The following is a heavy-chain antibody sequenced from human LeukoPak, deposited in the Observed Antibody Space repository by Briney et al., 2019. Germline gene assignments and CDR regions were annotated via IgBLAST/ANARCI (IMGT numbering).Heavy chain of an antibody. Sequence: PSETLSLTCTVSGGSISSYYWSWIRQPPGKGLEWIGYIYYSGSTNYNPSLKSRVTISVDTSKNQFSLKLSSVTAADTAVYYCARNGGIQLWGLAGNDAFDIWGQGTMVTVSS. J-gene: IGHJ3*02. CDR2: IYYSGST. V-gene: IGHV4-59*01. D-gene: IGHD5-18*01. CDR1: GGSISSYY. CDR3: ARNGGIQLWGLAGNDAFDI.